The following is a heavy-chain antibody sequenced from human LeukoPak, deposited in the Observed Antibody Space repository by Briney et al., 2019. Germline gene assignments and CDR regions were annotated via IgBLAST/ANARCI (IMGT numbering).Heavy chain of an antibody. J-gene: IGHJ6*02. Sequence: SETLSLTCTVSGGSISSGGYYWSWIRQPPGKGLEWIGYIYHSGSTYYNPSLKSRVTISVDRSKNQFSLKLSSVTAADTAVYYCARGRYSYGFYGMDVWGQGTTVTVSS. D-gene: IGHD5-18*01. V-gene: IGHV4-30-2*01. CDR2: IYHSGST. CDR1: GGSISSGGYY. CDR3: ARGRYSYGFYGMDV.